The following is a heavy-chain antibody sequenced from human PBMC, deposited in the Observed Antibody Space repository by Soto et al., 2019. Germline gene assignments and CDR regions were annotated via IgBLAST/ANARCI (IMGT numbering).Heavy chain of an antibody. CDR1: GFAVSSYS. D-gene: IGHD6-6*01. CDR3: ARLPGGTAPRPDY. Sequence: GGSLRLSCAASGFAVSSYSMHWVRQAPGKGLEWVAAMSFDGNSKYFADSVKGRFKISRDTSKNTWSLEMESLRADDTAVYYCARLPGGTAPRPDYWGQGTMVTISS. V-gene: IGHV3-30-3*01. CDR2: MSFDGNSK. J-gene: IGHJ4*02.